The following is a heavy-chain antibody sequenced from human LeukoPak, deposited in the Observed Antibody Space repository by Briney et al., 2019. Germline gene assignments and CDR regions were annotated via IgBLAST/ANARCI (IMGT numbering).Heavy chain of an antibody. V-gene: IGHV4-61*02. CDR1: GGSISSGSYY. Sequence: SETLSLTCTVSGGSISSGSYYWIWIRQPAGKGLEWIGRIYTSGSTNYNPSLKSRVTILVDTSKNQFSLKLSSVTAADTAVYYCAGVAAAGTYFQHWGQGTLVTVSS. J-gene: IGHJ1*01. CDR2: IYTSGST. CDR3: AGVAAAGTYFQH. D-gene: IGHD6-13*01.